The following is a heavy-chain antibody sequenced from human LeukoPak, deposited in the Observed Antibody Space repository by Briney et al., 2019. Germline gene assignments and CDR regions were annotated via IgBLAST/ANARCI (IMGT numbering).Heavy chain of an antibody. CDR2: INHRGSS. J-gene: IGHJ4*02. CDR3: ARGSSFDGYCSAGACDAGHYDS. Sequence: SETLSLTCAVSGDSFSAYFWDWSPQAPGKPLENIGEINHRGSSHYNPSPKTRVTLSVDTSKNQFSLMLTSVTAADTALYFCARGSSFDGYCSAGACDAGHYDSWGQGTPVTVSS. V-gene: IGHV4-34*01. D-gene: IGHD2-15*01. CDR1: GDSFSAYF.